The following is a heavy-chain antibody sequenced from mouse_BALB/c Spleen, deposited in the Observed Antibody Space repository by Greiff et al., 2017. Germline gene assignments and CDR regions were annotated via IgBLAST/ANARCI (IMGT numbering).Heavy chain of an antibody. J-gene: IGHJ3*01. CDR2: IWAGGST. CDR1: GFSLTSYG. D-gene: IGHD2-4*01. V-gene: IGHV2-9*02. CDR3: ARGGSDDYDGWFGY. Sequence: VQLVESGPGLVAPSQSLSITCTVSGFSLTSYGVHWVRQPPGKGLEWLGVIWAGGSTNYNSALMSRLSISKDNAKSQVFLKMNSLQTDDTAMYYGARGGSDDYDGWFGYWGQGTLVTVSA.